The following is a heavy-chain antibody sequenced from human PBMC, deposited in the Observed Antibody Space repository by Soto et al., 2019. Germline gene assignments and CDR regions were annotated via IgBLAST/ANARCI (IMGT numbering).Heavy chain of an antibody. CDR3: ARGGVSTRTFDY. D-gene: IGHD3-3*01. V-gene: IGHV5-51*01. CDR2: IYPSDSDT. CDR1: GYNFAGYW. J-gene: IGHJ4*02. Sequence: GESLKISCKGSGYNFAGYWIAWVRQMPGKGLELMGIIYPSDSDTRYRPSFQGQVTISADKSISSAYLQWSSLRASDTAMYYCARGGVSTRTFDYWGQGTPVTRLL.